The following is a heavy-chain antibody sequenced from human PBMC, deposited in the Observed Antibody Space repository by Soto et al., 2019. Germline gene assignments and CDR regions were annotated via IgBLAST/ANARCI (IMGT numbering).Heavy chain of an antibody. V-gene: IGHV2-5*02. D-gene: IGHD6-19*01. Sequence: SGPTLVNPTQTLTLTCTFSGFSLSTSGVGVGWIRQPPGKALEWLALIYWDDDKRYSPSLKSRLTITKDTSKNQVVLTMTNMDPVDTATYYCAHSLQYSSGWYVDRQLFDYWGQGTLVTVSS. J-gene: IGHJ4*02. CDR1: GFSLSTSGVG. CDR3: AHSLQYSSGWYVDRQLFDY. CDR2: IYWDDDK.